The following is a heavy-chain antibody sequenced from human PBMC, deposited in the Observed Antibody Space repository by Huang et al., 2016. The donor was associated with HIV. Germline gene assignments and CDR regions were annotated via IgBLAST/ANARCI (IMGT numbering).Heavy chain of an antibody. CDR3: ATDYFDSSGNGAFDI. V-gene: IGHV1-18*01. Sequence: QVQLVQSGAEVKKPGASVKVSCKASGYTFTNYVISWVRQAPGQGLEWMGWISAYNVNPNYAQKFQGRVTMTTDTSTTTVYMELRNLRSDDTAVYYCATDYFDSSGNGAFDIWGQGTMVTVSS. CDR2: ISAYNVNP. J-gene: IGHJ3*02. CDR1: GYTFTNYV. D-gene: IGHD3-22*01.